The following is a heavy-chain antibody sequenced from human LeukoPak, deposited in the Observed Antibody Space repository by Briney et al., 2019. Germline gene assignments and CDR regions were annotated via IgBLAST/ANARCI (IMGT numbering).Heavy chain of an antibody. J-gene: IGHJ5*02. V-gene: IGHV3-23*01. CDR2: ISGSGGST. CDR3: AKDTQYYYDRSGWFDP. D-gene: IGHD3-22*01. CDR1: GFTFSSYA. Sequence: GGSLRLSCAASGFTFSSYAMSWVRQAPGKGLEWVSAISGSGGSTYYADSVKGRFTISRDNSKNTLYLQMNSLRAEDTAVYYCAKDTQYYYDRSGWFDPWGQGTLVTVSS.